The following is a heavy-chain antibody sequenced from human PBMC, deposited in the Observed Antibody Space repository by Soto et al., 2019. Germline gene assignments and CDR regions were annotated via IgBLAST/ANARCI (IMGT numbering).Heavy chain of an antibody. CDR2: ISYDGSNK. Sequence: QVQLVESGGGVVQPGRSLRLCCAASGFTFSSYAMHWVRQAPGKGLEWVAVISYDGSNKYYADSVKGRFTISRDNSKNTLYLQMNSLRAEDTAVYYCARERVVDTAMVVSGGIDVSGQGTTVTVSS. CDR1: GFTFSSYA. CDR3: ARERVVDTAMVVSGGIDV. J-gene: IGHJ6*02. D-gene: IGHD5-18*01. V-gene: IGHV3-30-3*01.